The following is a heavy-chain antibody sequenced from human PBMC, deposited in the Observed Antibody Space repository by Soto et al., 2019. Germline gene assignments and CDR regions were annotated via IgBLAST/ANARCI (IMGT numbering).Heavy chain of an antibody. V-gene: IGHV1-69*02. CDR3: ARVRPYCSGGSCRKTDWFDP. Sequence: ASVKVSCKASGGTFSSYTISWVRQAPGQGLEWMGRIIPILGIANYAQRFQGRVTITADKSTSTAYMELSSLRSEDTAVHYCARVRPYCSGGSCRKTDWFDPWGQGTLVTAPQ. CDR2: IIPILGIA. D-gene: IGHD2-15*01. J-gene: IGHJ5*02. CDR1: GGTFSSYT.